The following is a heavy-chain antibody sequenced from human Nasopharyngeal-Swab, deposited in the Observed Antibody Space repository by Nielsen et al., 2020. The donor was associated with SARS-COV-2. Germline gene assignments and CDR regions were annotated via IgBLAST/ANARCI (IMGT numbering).Heavy chain of an antibody. V-gene: IGHV3-33*08. CDR1: GFNISDYG. Sequence: GESLKISCNTSGFNISDYGMHWVRQAPGKGLEWVALIWYDGSNQYYADSVKGRFTVSRDNSKNTLYLQMNSLRAEDTAVYYCAKHQRWFGELHTRNDAFDIWGQGTMVTVSS. J-gene: IGHJ3*02. CDR3: AKHQRWFGELHTRNDAFDI. D-gene: IGHD3-10*01. CDR2: IWYDGSNQ.